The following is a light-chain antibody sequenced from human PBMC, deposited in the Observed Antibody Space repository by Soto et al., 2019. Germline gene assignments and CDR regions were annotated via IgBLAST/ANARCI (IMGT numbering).Light chain of an antibody. V-gene: IGKV3-20*01. CDR2: GAS. Sequence: EMVMTQSPATLSVSPGEIATLSCRASQSINSKLAWYQQKPGQAPRLLIYGASSRATGIPDRFSGSGSGTDFTLTITRLEPEDFAVYYCQQYGSSGTFGQGTKVDIK. CDR3: QQYGSSGT. CDR1: QSINSK. J-gene: IGKJ1*01.